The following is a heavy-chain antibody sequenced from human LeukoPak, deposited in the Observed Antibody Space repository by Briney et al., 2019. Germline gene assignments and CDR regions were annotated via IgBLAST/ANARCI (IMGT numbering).Heavy chain of an antibody. D-gene: IGHD3-3*01. J-gene: IGHJ4*02. Sequence: QTGGSLRLSCAASGFTFSSYAMSWVRQAPGKGLEWVSAISGSGGSTYYADSVKGRFTISRDNSKNTLYLQMNSLRAEDTAVYYCAKDSVTKYDFWSGPTYFVDYWGRGTLVTVSS. CDR2: ISGSGGST. CDR3: AKDSVTKYDFWSGPTYFVDY. CDR1: GFTFSSYA. V-gene: IGHV3-23*01.